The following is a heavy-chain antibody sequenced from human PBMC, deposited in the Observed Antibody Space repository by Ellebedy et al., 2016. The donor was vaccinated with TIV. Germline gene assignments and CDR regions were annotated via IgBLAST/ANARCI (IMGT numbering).Heavy chain of an antibody. CDR1: GFTFSNYV. CDR2: ISRTDDST. D-gene: IGHD4-17*01. J-gene: IGHJ4*02. CDR3: AKDRDDAGDFVFDS. V-gene: IGHV3-23*01. Sequence: GGSLRLXXTASGFTFSNYVMSWVRQAPGKGLKWVSGISRTDDSTYYADSVKGRFTISRDDPKSTLYLQMNNLRAEDTAVYYCAKDRDDAGDFVFDSWGQGTLVTVPS.